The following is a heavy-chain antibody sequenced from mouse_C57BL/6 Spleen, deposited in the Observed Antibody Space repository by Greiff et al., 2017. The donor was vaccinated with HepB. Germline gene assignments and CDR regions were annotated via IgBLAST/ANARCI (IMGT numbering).Heavy chain of an antibody. V-gene: IGHV1-42*01. Sequence: VQLQQSGPELVKPGASVKISCKASGYSFTGYYMNWVKQSPEKSLEWIGEINPSTGGTTYNQKFKAKATLTVDKSSSTAYMQLKSLTSEDSAVYYCAHITTVVDGYAMDYWGQGTSVTVSS. D-gene: IGHD1-1*01. J-gene: IGHJ4*01. CDR3: AHITTVVDGYAMDY. CDR2: INPSTGGT. CDR1: GYSFTGYY.